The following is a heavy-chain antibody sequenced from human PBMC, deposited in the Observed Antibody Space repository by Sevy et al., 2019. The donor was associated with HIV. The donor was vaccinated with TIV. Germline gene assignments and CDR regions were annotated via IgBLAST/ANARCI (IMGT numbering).Heavy chain of an antibody. J-gene: IGHJ4*02. V-gene: IGHV1-2*06. CDR2: INPNSGGT. CDR3: ARGGGYSSGWWTFDY. CDR1: GYFFTGYY. D-gene: IGHD6-19*01. Sequence: ASVKVSCKASGYFFTGYYLHWVRQTPGQGLEWMGRINPNSGGTNYAQNFQCRVTMTRDTSISTAYRELSRLRSDDTAVYYCARGGGYSSGWWTFDYWGQGTLVTVSS.